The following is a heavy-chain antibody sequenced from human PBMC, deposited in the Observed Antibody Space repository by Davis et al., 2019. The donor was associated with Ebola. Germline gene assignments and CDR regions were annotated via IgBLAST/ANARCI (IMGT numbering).Heavy chain of an antibody. CDR1: AYTFTSYA. CDR2: INAGNGNT. V-gene: IGHV1-3*01. Sequence: AASSKVFCKASAYTFTSYAMHWVRQAPGQRLEWMGWINAGNGNTKYSQKFQGRVTITRDTSASTAYMKLSSLRSEDTAVYYCARGSSKAYYYYGMDVWGQGTTVTVSS. CDR3: ARGSSKAYYYYGMDV. J-gene: IGHJ6*02. D-gene: IGHD6-6*01.